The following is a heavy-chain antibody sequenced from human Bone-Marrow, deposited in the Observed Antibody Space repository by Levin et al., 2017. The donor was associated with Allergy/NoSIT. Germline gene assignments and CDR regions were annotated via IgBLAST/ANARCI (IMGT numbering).Heavy chain of an antibody. J-gene: IGHJ4*02. D-gene: IGHD2-2*01. CDR3: AKGSRSNPFDY. V-gene: IGHV3-30*18. Sequence: GGSLRLSCAASGFTFSNYGMHWVRQAPGKGLEWVALISYDGNNKYYADSVKGRFSISRDTSKNTLYLQMNSLTAEDTAVYYCAKGSRSNPFDYWGQGTLVTVSS. CDR2: ISYDGNNK. CDR1: GFTFSNYG.